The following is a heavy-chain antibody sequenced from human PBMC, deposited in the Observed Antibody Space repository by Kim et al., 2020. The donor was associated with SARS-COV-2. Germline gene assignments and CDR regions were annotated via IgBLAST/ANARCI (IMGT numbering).Heavy chain of an antibody. J-gene: IGHJ1*01. Sequence: GGSLRLSCAASGFTFNDYVMSWVRQAPGKGLEWVSSITGGSDNIFYADSVKGRFTISRDNSKTSVSLELNNLGAEDTAVYYCARWRDGRGSIFQYWGQGTPVTVSS. CDR2: ITGGSDNI. CDR1: GFTFNDYV. V-gene: IGHV3-21*06. CDR3: ARWRDGRGSIFQY. D-gene: IGHD5-12*01.